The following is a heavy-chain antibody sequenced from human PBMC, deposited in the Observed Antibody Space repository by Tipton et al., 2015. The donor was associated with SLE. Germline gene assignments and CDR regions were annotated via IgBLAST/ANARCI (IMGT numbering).Heavy chain of an antibody. V-gene: IGHV4-61*02. CDR3: ARGWDAGDWFDP. CDR1: GGSISSVSYY. Sequence: TLSLTCTVSGGSISSVSYYWSWIRQPAGKGLEWIGRIYTSGSTNYNPSLKSRVTISVDTSKNHFSLKLASMTAADTAVYYCARGWDAGDWFDPWGQGTLVTVSS. CDR2: IYTSGST. D-gene: IGHD1-26*01. J-gene: IGHJ5*02.